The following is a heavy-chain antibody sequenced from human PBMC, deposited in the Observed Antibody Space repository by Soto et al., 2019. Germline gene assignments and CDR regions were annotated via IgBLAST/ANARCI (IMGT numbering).Heavy chain of an antibody. CDR3: ARGAEERFFYY. CDR2: INAGNGNT. V-gene: IGHV1-3*01. D-gene: IGHD3-16*01. Sequence: QVQLVQSGAEVKKPGASVKVSCKASGYTFTSYAMHWVRQAPGQRLEWMGWINAGNGNTKYSQKFQGRVTITRDTSATTAYMEMSSLRSEDTAVYYCARGAEERFFYYWGQGTLVTVSS. CDR1: GYTFTSYA. J-gene: IGHJ4*02.